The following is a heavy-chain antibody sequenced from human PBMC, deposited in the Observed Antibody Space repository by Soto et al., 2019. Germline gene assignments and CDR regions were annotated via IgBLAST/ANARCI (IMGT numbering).Heavy chain of an antibody. D-gene: IGHD2-8*01. V-gene: IGHV1-2*02. CDR3: ARDVTRTQSCTNGVCYYHYYDMDV. CDR2: INPNMFVT. J-gene: IGHJ6*02. Sequence: ASVKDSCKASRYTFTDYYVHWVRQAPGQGLEWMGWINPNMFVTKTAQKFRGVVTVTRDTSLSTAYMDLSRLRSDDTAVYYCARDVTRTQSCTNGVCYYHYYDMDVWGQGTMVTVSS. CDR1: RYTFTDYY.